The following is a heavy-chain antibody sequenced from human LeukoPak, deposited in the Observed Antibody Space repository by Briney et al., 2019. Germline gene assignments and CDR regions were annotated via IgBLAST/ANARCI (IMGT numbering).Heavy chain of an antibody. CDR1: GYTLTELS. D-gene: IGHD2-2*01. V-gene: IGHV1-24*01. Sequence: ASVKVSCKVSGYTLTELSIHWVRQAPGKGLEWMGGFDPEDGETIYAQKFQGRVTMTEDTSTDTAYMELSSLRSEDTAVYYCATSLPSQLLFFVLDYWGQGTLVTVSS. CDR2: FDPEDGET. J-gene: IGHJ4*02. CDR3: ATSLPSQLLFFVLDY.